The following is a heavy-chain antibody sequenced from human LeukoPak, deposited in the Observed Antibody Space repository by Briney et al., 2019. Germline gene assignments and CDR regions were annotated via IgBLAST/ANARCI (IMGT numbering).Heavy chain of an antibody. CDR1: GGLFSGYY. CDR2: IDHTETA. Sequence: SETLSLTCAVYGGLFSGYYWSWLRQSPGKGLEVIAEIDHTETAYYNPSLRGRVSISVDRSKNQISLNITSVSAADTAVYYCTRGLGDFWSGYSPPFWGQGTLVTVSS. V-gene: IGHV4-34*01. D-gene: IGHD3-3*01. J-gene: IGHJ4*02. CDR3: TRGLGDFWSGYSPPF.